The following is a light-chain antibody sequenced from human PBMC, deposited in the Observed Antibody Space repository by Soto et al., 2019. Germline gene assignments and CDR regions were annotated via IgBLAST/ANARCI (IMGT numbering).Light chain of an antibody. V-gene: IGKV3-11*01. CDR2: DAS. CDR3: QQRSNWPGT. J-gene: IGKJ2*01. Sequence: EIVLTQSPATLSLSPGERATLSCRASQSVSRYLAWYQQKPGQAPRLLIYDASNRATGIPTRFSGSGSGTDFTLTISILEPEDAAVYYCQQRSNWPGTFGQGTKLEIK. CDR1: QSVSRY.